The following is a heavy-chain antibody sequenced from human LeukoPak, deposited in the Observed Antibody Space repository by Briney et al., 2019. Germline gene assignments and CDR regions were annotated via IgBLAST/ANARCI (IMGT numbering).Heavy chain of an antibody. J-gene: IGHJ4*02. CDR2: ISYHGSNT. Sequence: GGSLRLSCAASGFTFSSFAMHWVRQAPGRGLEWVAAISYHGSNTYYADSVKGRFTISRDNSKNTLYLQMNSLRAEDTAVYFCARETGDYDSNGYYPYWGQGTLVTVSS. CDR3: ARETGDYDSNGYYPY. V-gene: IGHV3-30*04. CDR1: GFTFSSFA. D-gene: IGHD3-22*01.